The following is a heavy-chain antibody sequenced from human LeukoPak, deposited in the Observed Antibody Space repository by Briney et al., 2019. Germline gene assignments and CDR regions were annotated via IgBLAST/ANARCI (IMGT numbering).Heavy chain of an antibody. CDR2: INPHSGGT. J-gene: IGHJ4*02. D-gene: IGHD6-19*01. V-gene: IGHV1-2*02. CDR3: ARGPQYGSDWNFRRVIDY. CDR1: GYTFTDYY. Sequence: ASVEVSCKASGYTFTDYYTHWVRQAPGQGLEWMGWINPHSGGTSYAQKFQGRVTMTRDTSISTAYMELTRLTSDDTGVYYCARGPQYGSDWNFRRVIDYWGQGTLVTVSS.